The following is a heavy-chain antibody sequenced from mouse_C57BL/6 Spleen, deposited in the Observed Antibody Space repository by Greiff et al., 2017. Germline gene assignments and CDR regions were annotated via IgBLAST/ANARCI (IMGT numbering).Heavy chain of an antibody. CDR2: INPSTGGT. CDR3: AGVDYDYSFAY. Sequence: EVHLVESGPELVKPGASVKISCKASGYSFTGYYMHWVKQSSEKSLEWIGEINPSTGGTSYNQKFKGKATLTVDKSSSTAYMQLKSLTSEDSAVYYCAGVDYDYSFAYWGQGTLVTVSA. D-gene: IGHD2-4*01. CDR1: GYSFTGYY. J-gene: IGHJ3*01. V-gene: IGHV1-43*01.